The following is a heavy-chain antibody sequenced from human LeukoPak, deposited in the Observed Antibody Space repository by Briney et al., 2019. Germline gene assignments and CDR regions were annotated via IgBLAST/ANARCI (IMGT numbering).Heavy chain of an antibody. CDR3: ARDGRFIVADYYYGMDV. Sequence: ASGKVACKASGYTFANYAMHCVRQAPGQSLEWMGWINSANGNTKYSQQFQGRVTITRDTSASTAYMELSSLRSEDTAVYYCARDGRFIVADYYYGMDVWGQGTTVTVSS. CDR1: GYTFANYA. CDR2: INSANGNT. J-gene: IGHJ6*02. D-gene: IGHD1-26*01. V-gene: IGHV1-3*04.